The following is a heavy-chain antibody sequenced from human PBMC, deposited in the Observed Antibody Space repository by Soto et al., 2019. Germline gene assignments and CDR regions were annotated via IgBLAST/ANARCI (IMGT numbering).Heavy chain of an antibody. V-gene: IGHV5-10-1*01. D-gene: IGHD6-13*01. J-gene: IGHJ6*04. CDR3: ASRVEQQHAAMAYGMDV. Sequence: PGESLKISCKGSGYSFTSYWISWVRQMPGKGLEWMGRIDPSDSYTNYSPSFQGHVTISADKSISTAYLQWSSLKASDTAMYYCASRVEQQHAAMAYGMDVWGKGTTVTVSS. CDR2: IDPSDSYT. CDR1: GYSFTSYW.